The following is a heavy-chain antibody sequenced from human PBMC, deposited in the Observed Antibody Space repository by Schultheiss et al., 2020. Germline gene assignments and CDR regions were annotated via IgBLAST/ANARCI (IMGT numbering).Heavy chain of an antibody. CDR3: ARSPPLLEPDDY. Sequence: SETLSLTCTVSGGSISSSSYYWGWIRQPPGKGLEWIGSIYHSGSTYYNPSLKSRVTISVDTSKNQFSLKLSSVTAADTAVYYCARSPPLLEPDDYWGQGTLVTVSS. D-gene: IGHD3-10*01. V-gene: IGHV4-39*01. J-gene: IGHJ4*02. CDR2: IYHSGST. CDR1: GGSISSSSYY.